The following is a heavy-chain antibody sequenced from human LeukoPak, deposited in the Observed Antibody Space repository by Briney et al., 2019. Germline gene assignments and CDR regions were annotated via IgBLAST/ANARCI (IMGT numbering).Heavy chain of an antibody. CDR1: GFTFSSYS. Sequence: GGSLRLSCAASGFTFSSYSMNWVRQAPGKGLEWVSHITASGTVMFYADSVKGRFTISRDNAKNSLYLQMNSLRDEDTAVYYCASSGSYRFDYWGQGTLVTVSS. J-gene: IGHJ4*02. CDR2: ITASGTVM. V-gene: IGHV3-48*02. CDR3: ASSGSYRFDY. D-gene: IGHD1-26*01.